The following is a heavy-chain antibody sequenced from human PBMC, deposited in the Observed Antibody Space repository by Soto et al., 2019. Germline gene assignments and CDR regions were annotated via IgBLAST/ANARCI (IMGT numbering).Heavy chain of an antibody. CDR3: ARGRYGDY. V-gene: IGHV1-18*01. Sequence: QVHLVQSGAEVKKPGASVKVSCKGSGYAFTTYGITWVRQAPGQGLEWMGWISAHNGNTNYTQKLQGRVTVTRDTSTSTAYMELRSLRSDDTAVYYCARGRYGDYWGQGALVTVSS. D-gene: IGHD1-1*01. CDR2: ISAHNGNT. J-gene: IGHJ4*02. CDR1: GYAFTTYG.